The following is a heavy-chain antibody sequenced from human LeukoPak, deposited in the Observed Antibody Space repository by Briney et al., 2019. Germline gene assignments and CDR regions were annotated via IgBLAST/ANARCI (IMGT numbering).Heavy chain of an antibody. CDR2: IYHSGST. CDR3: ARERGDNWNVGL. J-gene: IGHJ4*02. D-gene: IGHD1-20*01. CDR1: GYSISSGYY. V-gene: IGHV4-38-2*02. Sequence: SETLSLTCSVSGYSISSGYYWGWIRQPPGKGLEWIGTIYHSGSTYYNPSLKSRVTISVDTSKDQFSLKLTSVTAADTAVYYCARERGDNWNVGLWGQGTLVTVSS.